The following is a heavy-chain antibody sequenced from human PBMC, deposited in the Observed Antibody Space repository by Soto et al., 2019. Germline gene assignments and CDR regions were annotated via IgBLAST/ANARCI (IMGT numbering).Heavy chain of an antibody. V-gene: IGHV4-4*07. CDR3: ARESGDNWDYEAY. D-gene: IGHD1-7*01. Sequence: SETLSLTCTVSGGSISSYHWSWIRQSAGKGLEWIGRIYTSGNTHYNPSLKSRVTVSIDTSKNQFFLTVNSVTAADSAVYYCARESGDNWDYEAYWGQGTPVTVSS. CDR2: IYTSGNT. CDR1: GGSISSYH. J-gene: IGHJ4*02.